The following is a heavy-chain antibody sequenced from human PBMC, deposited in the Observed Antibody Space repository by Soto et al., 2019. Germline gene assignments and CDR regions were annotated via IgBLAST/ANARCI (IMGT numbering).Heavy chain of an antibody. V-gene: IGHV5-51*01. CDR2: IYPSDSDT. CDR1: GYTFTIYW. D-gene: IGHD4-17*01. CDR3: ARPANTVADHFDL. Sequence: ESLKISCQVYGYTFTIYWIGWVRQMPGKGLEWMGIIYPSDSDTRYGPSFQGQVTISAAQSINTAYLQWDSLKASDTAIYYCARPANTVADHFDLWGQGTPVTVSS. J-gene: IGHJ4*02.